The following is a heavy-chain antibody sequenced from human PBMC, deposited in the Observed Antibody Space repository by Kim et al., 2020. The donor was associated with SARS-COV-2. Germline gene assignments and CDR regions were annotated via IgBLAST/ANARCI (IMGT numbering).Heavy chain of an antibody. D-gene: IGHD5-18*01. CDR1: GGSLSSGGYY. CDR2: IYHSGST. Sequence: SETLSLTCTVSGGSLSSGGYYWSWIRQFQGKDLEWTGYIYHSGSTYYNPSLKSRVIMSVDTSKNQFSLKLSSVTAADTAVYYCVRDGYSYLDVWGQATTV. J-gene: IGHJ6*01. V-gene: IGHV4-31*03. CDR3: VRDGYSYLDV.